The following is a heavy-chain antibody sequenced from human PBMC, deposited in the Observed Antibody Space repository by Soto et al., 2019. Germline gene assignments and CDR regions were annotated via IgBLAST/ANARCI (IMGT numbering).Heavy chain of an antibody. J-gene: IGHJ6*02. V-gene: IGHV3-33*01. CDR1: GFTFSSYG. Sequence: GGSLRLSCAASGFTFSSYGMHWVRQAPGKGLEWVAVIWYDGSNKYYADSVKGRFTISRDNSKNTLYLQMNSLRAEDTAVYYCARDLGGYDFGTNYYYYYGMDVWGQGATVTVSS. D-gene: IGHD5-12*01. CDR2: IWYDGSNK. CDR3: ARDLGGYDFGTNYYYYYGMDV.